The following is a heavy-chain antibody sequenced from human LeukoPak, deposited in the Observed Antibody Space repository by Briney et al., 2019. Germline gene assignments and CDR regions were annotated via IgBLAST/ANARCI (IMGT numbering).Heavy chain of an antibody. CDR3: ARVNGWLLLYYYYYGMDV. Sequence: ASVKVSCKASGYTFTSYGISWVRQAPGQGLEWMGWISAYNGNTNYAQKLQGRVTMTTDTSTSTAYMELRSLRSDDTAVYYCARVNGWLLLYYYYYGMDVWGQGTTVTVSS. CDR1: GYTFTSYG. J-gene: IGHJ6*02. V-gene: IGHV1-18*01. CDR2: ISAYNGNT. D-gene: IGHD3-22*01.